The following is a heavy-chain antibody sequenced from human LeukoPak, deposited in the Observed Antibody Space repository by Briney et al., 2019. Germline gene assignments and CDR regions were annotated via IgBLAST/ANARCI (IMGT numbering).Heavy chain of an antibody. Sequence: GGSLILSCAASGFTVSSNYMSWVRQAPGKGLEWVSVIYSSGSTYYADSVKGRFTISRDNSKNTLYLQMNSLRAEDTAVYYCAKDSPILLWFGEMDYWGQGTLVTVSS. J-gene: IGHJ4*02. CDR1: GFTVSSNY. V-gene: IGHV3-53*01. CDR2: IYSSGST. CDR3: AKDSPILLWFGEMDY. D-gene: IGHD3-10*01.